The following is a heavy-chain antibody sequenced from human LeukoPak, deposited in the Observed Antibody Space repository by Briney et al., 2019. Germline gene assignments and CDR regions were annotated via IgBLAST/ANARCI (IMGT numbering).Heavy chain of an antibody. CDR3: VRPSRYDSSGYDFDY. D-gene: IGHD3-22*01. CDR2: INPNSGGT. J-gene: IGHJ4*02. CDR1: GYTFTGYY. V-gene: IGHV1-2*02. Sequence: GASVKVSCKASGYTFTGYYMHWVRQAPGQGLEWMGWINPNSGGTNYAQKFQGRVTMTRDTSISTAYMELSRLRSDDTAVYYCVRPSRYDSSGYDFDYWGQGTLVTVSS.